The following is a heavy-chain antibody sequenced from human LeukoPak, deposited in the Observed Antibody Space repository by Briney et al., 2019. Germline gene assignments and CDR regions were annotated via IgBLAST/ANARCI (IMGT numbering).Heavy chain of an antibody. J-gene: IGHJ4*02. CDR1: GFTFGSYG. CDR3: ANPRIVGATG. V-gene: IGHV3-30*18. CDR2: ISYDGSNK. D-gene: IGHD1-26*01. Sequence: GRSLRLSCAASGFTFGSYGMHWVRQAPGKGLEWVAVISYDGSNKYYADSVKGRFTISRDNSKNTLYLQMNSLRAEDTAVYYCANPRIVGATGWGQGTLVTVSS.